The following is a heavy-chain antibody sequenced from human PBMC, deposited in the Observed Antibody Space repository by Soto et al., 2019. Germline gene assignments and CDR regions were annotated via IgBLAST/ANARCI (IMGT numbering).Heavy chain of an antibody. J-gene: IGHJ6*02. D-gene: IGHD3-10*01. CDR2: IYYSGST. CDR1: GGSISSGGYY. V-gene: IGHV4-31*03. Sequence: KASETLSLTCTVSGGSISSGGYYWSWIRQHPGKGLEWIGYIYYSGSTYYNPSLKSRVTISVDTSKNQFSLKLSSVTAADTAVYYCAREVVTMVRGANYYYGMDVWGQGTTVTVS. CDR3: AREVVTMVRGANYYYGMDV.